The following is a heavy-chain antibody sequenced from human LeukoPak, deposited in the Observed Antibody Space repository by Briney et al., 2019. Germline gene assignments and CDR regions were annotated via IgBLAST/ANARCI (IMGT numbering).Heavy chain of an antibody. CDR2: IYTSGST. V-gene: IGHV4-61*02. J-gene: IGHJ4*02. CDR3: AREGYCSSTSRYKALYFDY. Sequence: SQTLSLTCTVSGGSISSGSYYWSWIRQPAGKGLEWIGRIYTSGSTNYNPSLESRLTISLDTSKTQFSVRLRSVTAADTAVYYCAREGYCSSTSRYKALYFDYWGQGTLVTVSS. D-gene: IGHD2-2*02. CDR1: GGSISSGSYY.